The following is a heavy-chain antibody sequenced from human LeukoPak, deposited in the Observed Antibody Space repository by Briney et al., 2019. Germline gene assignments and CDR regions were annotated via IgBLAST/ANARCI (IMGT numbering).Heavy chain of an antibody. D-gene: IGHD6-6*01. CDR3: ARDRAARHFDY. J-gene: IGHJ4*02. Sequence: GGSLRLSCAASGFTFSSYWMSWVRQAPGKGLEWAANIKQDGSEKYYVDSVKGRFTISRDNAKNSLYLQMNSLRAEDTAVYYCARDRAARHFDYWGQGTLVTVSS. CDR1: GFTFSSYW. CDR2: IKQDGSEK. V-gene: IGHV3-7*01.